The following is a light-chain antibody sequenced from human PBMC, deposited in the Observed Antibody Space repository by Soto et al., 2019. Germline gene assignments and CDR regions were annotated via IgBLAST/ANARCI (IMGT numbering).Light chain of an antibody. CDR2: GAS. Sequence: EIVLTQSPGTLSLSPGERATLSCRASQSVSSSYLAWYQQKPGQAPRLLIYGASSTATGIPDRFSGSGSGTNVTLTISRLEPEDFAVYYCQQYGSPSFTFGQGTRLEI. J-gene: IGKJ5*01. V-gene: IGKV3-20*01. CDR1: QSVSSSY. CDR3: QQYGSPSFT.